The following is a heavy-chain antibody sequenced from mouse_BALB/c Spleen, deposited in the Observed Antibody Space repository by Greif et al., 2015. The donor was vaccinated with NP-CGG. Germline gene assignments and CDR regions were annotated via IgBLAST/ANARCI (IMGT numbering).Heavy chain of an antibody. J-gene: IGHJ1*01. CDR3: ARRDYGNFYWYFDV. CDR1: GYTFTNYW. Sequence: QVQLQQSGAELVRPGTSVKISCKASGYTFTNYWLGWVKQRPGHGLEWIGDIYPGGGYTNYNEKFKGKATLTADTSSSTAYMQLSSLTSEDSAVYFCARRDYGNFYWYFDVWGAGTTVTVSS. D-gene: IGHD2-1*01. CDR2: IYPGGGYT. V-gene: IGHV1-63*02.